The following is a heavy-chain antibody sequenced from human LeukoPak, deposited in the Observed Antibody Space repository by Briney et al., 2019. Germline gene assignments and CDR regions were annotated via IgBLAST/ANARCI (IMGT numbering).Heavy chain of an antibody. CDR1: GGSFSGYY. V-gene: IGHV4-34*01. D-gene: IGHD5-18*01. CDR2: INHSGST. J-gene: IGHJ4*02. Sequence: LETLSLTCAVYGGSFSGYYWSWIRQPPGKGLEWIGEINHSGSTNYNPSLKSRVTISVDTSKNQFSLKLSSVTAADTAVYYCARGRRGYSYGKYYFDYWGQGTLVTVSS. CDR3: ARGRRGYSYGKYYFDY.